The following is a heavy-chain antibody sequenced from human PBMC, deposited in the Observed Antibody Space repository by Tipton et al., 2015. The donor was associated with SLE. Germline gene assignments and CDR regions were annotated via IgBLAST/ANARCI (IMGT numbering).Heavy chain of an antibody. CDR2: IYYTGST. CDR3: AGAPLGSITGFDF. V-gene: IGHV4-59*07. Sequence: TLSLTCTVSTDSITNYYWSWIRQPPGQGVEWIGYIYYTGSTKYNPSLKSRVTISIDTSKNQFSLKMTSMTAADTAVYYCAGAPLGSITGFDFWGHGPLVTVSS. D-gene: IGHD5-24*01. CDR1: TDSITNYY. J-gene: IGHJ4*01.